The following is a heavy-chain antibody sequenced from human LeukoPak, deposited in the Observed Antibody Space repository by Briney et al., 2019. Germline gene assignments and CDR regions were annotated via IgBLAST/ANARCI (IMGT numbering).Heavy chain of an antibody. J-gene: IGHJ4*02. CDR3: ARGFRVFYY. Sequence: PGGSLRLSCAASGFTFSSYSMNWVRQAPGKGLEWVSYISSSSSTIYYADSAKGRFTISRDNAKNSLYLQMNSLRAEDTAVYYCARGFRVFYYWGQGTLVTFSS. CDR2: ISSSSSTI. CDR1: GFTFSSYS. V-gene: IGHV3-48*01.